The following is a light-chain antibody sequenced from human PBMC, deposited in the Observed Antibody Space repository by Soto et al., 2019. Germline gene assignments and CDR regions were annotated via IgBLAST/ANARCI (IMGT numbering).Light chain of an antibody. Sequence: EIVMTQSPATLSVSPGERATLSCRASQSISSNLAWYQQKPGQAPRLLIYGASTRATGIPARFSGTGSGTEFTLTISSLQSEDFAVCYCQQYNSWPPLTFGQGTRLEIK. J-gene: IGKJ5*01. CDR2: GAS. V-gene: IGKV3-15*01. CDR3: QQYNSWPPLT. CDR1: QSISSN.